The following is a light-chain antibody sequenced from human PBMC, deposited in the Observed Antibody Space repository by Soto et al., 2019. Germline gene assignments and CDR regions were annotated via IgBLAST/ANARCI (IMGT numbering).Light chain of an antibody. Sequence: QSFLAQPASVSGSPGQSITISCAGTSSDVGRYNYVAWYQQHPGKAPKVLIFEVSNRPSGVSSRFSGSKSGNTASLNISGLQAEDEADYYCSSYATSSTLVFGTGTKVTVL. CDR3: SSYATSSTLV. V-gene: IGLV2-14*01. CDR1: SSDVGRYNY. J-gene: IGLJ1*01. CDR2: EVS.